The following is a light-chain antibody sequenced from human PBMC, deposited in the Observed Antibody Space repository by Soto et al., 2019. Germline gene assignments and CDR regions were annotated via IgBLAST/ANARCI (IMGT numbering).Light chain of an antibody. CDR1: HSISSSF. J-gene: IGKJ2*01. CDR2: GSS. Sequence: IVLTQSPGALSLSPGERATLSCRASHSISSSFLAWYQQKPGQAPRLLIYGSSTRSTGIPDRFSGSGSATDFTLTISRLEPQESAVYYCQQYGTTPMYSFGQGTKLEIK. V-gene: IGKV3-20*01. CDR3: QQYGTTPMYS.